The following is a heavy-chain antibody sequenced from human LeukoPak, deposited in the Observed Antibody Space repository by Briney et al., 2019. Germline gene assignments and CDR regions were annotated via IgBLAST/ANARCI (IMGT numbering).Heavy chain of an antibody. CDR2: INPSGGST. J-gene: IGHJ3*02. V-gene: IGHV1-46*01. CDR1: GYTFTSYY. Sequence: ASVKVSCKASGYTFTSYYMHWVRQAPGQGLEWMGIINPSGGSTSYAQKFQGRVTMTRDTSTSTVYMELSSLRSEDTAVYYCARGGGIAAAGTTSDAFDIWGQGTMVTVSS. D-gene: IGHD6-13*01. CDR3: ARGGGIAAAGTTSDAFDI.